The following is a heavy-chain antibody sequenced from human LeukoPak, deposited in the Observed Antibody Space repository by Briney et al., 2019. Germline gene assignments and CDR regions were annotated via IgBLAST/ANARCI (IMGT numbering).Heavy chain of an antibody. CDR3: ARSISRAFDS. CDR1: GDTVSSNSVA. CDR2: TYYMSKWYN. Sequence: SQTLSLTCVISGDTVSSNSVAWDWIRQSPSRGLEWLGRTYYMSKWYNDYGLSVKGRVTINPDTSKNRFSLQLNSATPDDTAIYYCARSISRAFDSWSQGTLVTVSS. V-gene: IGHV6-1*01. J-gene: IGHJ5*01.